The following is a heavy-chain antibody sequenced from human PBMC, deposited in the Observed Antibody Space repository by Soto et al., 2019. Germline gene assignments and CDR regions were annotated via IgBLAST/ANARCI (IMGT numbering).Heavy chain of an antibody. J-gene: IGHJ5*02. D-gene: IGHD2-15*01. V-gene: IGHV3-23*01. CDR2: ISGSGGST. CDR3: AKGPVVVAATPPGDWFDP. CDR1: GFTFSSYA. Sequence: GGSLRFSCAASGFTFSSYAMSWVRQAPGKGLEWVSAISGSGGSTYYADSVKGRFTISRDNSKNTLYLQMNSLRAEDTAVYYCAKGPVVVAATPPGDWFDPWGQGTLVTVSS.